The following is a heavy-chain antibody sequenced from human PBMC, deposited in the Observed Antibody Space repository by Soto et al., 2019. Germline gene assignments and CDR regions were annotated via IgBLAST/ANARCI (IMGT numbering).Heavy chain of an antibody. Sequence: EVQLVESGGGLVQPGGSLRLSCAASGFTFSEYDMHWVRQAPGKGLEWVSHIDSAGGTFYSTYVKGRFTISRDNAKRSLYLQLNSLRAEDTAVYYCARDNYGTFHYWGQGTLVTVSS. J-gene: IGHJ4*02. CDR3: ARDNYGTFHY. V-gene: IGHV3-13*01. CDR1: GFTFSEYD. D-gene: IGHD2-8*01. CDR2: IDSAGGT.